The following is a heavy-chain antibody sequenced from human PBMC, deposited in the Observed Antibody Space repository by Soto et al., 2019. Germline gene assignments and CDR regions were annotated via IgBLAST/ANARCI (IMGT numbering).Heavy chain of an antibody. CDR1: GYSFANYG. CDR2: ISTYSGNT. V-gene: IGHV1-18*01. Sequence: QVQMVQSGAEVKKPGASVKVSCKASGYSFANYGISWVRQAPGQGLKWMGWISTYSGNTNYAQKLLGRVTMTTDTSTSTAYMDLRSLTSDDTAVYYCARDDYGDYGYWGQGTQVTVSS. J-gene: IGHJ4*02. CDR3: ARDDYGDYGY. D-gene: IGHD4-17*01.